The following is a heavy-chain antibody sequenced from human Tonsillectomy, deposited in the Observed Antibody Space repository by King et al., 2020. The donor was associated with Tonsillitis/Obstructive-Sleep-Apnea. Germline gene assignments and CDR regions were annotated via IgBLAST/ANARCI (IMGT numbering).Heavy chain of an antibody. D-gene: IGHD3-9*01. V-gene: IGHV5-51*01. CDR3: VRHMSGTDWTPDGY. CDR2: IYPSDSDT. CDR1: GYSFTGHW. J-gene: IGHJ4*02. Sequence: VQLVESGAEVKKPGESLKISCKGSGYSFTGHWIGWVRQMPGKGLEWMGIIYPSDSDTRYSPSFQGQVTISADKSLTTAYLQWSRLKASDTAVYYCVRHMSGTDWTPDGYWGQGTLVTVSS.